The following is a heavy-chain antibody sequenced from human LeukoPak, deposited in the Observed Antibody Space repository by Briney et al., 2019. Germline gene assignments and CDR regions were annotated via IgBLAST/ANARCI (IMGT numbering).Heavy chain of an antibody. V-gene: IGHV4-4*07. J-gene: IGHJ3*02. CDR3: ATDVEAIDAFDI. D-gene: IGHD5-12*01. CDR2: IYTSGST. CDR1: GGSISSYT. Sequence: SETLSLTCTVSGGSISSYTWCWIWQPAGKGLEWIGRIYTSGSTNYNPSLKSRVTMSVDTSKTQFSLKLSSVTAADTAVYYCATDVEAIDAFDIWGQGTMVTVSS.